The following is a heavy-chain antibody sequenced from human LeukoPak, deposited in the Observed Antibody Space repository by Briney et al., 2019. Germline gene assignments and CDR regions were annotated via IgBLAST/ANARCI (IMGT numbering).Heavy chain of an antibody. V-gene: IGHV3-48*03. D-gene: IGHD3-22*01. CDR2: ISGSGSTI. Sequence: GGSLRLSCAASGFTFSNYEMNWVRQAPGKGLEWVSYISGSGSTIFYADSVKGRFTISRDNAKNSLYLQMSSLRAEDTALYYCARNYDSSGYYRNYFDCWGQGTLSPSPQ. CDR1: GFTFSNYE. J-gene: IGHJ4*02. CDR3: ARNYDSSGYYRNYFDC.